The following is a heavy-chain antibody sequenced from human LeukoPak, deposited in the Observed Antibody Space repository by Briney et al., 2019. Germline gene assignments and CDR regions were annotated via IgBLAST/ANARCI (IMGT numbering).Heavy chain of an antibody. CDR2: ISGSGGST. D-gene: IGHD4-17*01. CDR1: GFTFSSYS. CDR3: ARVLVTTGFNYFDY. V-gene: IGHV3-23*01. Sequence: GGSLRLSCAASGFTFSSYSMNWVRQAPGKGLEWVSAISGSGGSTYYADSVKGRFTISRDNSKNTLYLQMNSLRAEDTAVYYCARVLVTTGFNYFDYWGQGTLVTVSS. J-gene: IGHJ4*02.